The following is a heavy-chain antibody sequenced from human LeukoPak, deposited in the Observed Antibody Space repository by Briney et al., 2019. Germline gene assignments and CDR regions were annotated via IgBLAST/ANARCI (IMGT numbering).Heavy chain of an antibody. D-gene: IGHD6-13*01. CDR1: GYTFTSYG. J-gene: IGHJ4*02. CDR2: ISAYNGNT. V-gene: IGHV1-18*01. CDR3: ARRGMARDFDY. Sequence: ASVKVSCKASGYTFTSYGISWVRQAPGQGLEWMGWISAYNGNTNYAQKLQGRVTVTTDTSTSTAYMEMRSLRADDTAVYYCARRGMARDFDYWGQGTLVTVSS.